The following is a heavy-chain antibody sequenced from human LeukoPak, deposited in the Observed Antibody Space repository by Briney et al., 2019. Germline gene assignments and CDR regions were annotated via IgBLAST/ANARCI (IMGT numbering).Heavy chain of an antibody. CDR3: ARETSETIFGVVQRSNFDY. J-gene: IGHJ4*02. D-gene: IGHD3-3*01. CDR2: INPSGRST. CDR1: GYTFTSYY. V-gene: IGHV1-46*01. Sequence: RASVKVSCKASGYTFTSYYIHWVRQAPGQGLQWMGIINPSGRSTSYAQKFQGRVTMTRDTSTSTVYMELSSLRSEDTAVYYCARETSETIFGVVQRSNFDYWGQGTLVTVSS.